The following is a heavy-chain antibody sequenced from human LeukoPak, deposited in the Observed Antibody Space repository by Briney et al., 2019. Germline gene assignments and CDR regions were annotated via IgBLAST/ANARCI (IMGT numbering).Heavy chain of an antibody. CDR3: ARVALWFGELYPDY. Sequence: PSETMSLTCTVSGGSLSSYYWSWIRQPPGKGLEWIGYIYSSGSTNYNPSLKSRVTISVDTSKNQFSLKLSSVTAADTAVYYCARVALWFGELYPDYWGQGTLVTVSS. V-gene: IGHV4-59*01. CDR2: IYSSGST. J-gene: IGHJ4*02. D-gene: IGHD3-10*01. CDR1: GGSLSSYY.